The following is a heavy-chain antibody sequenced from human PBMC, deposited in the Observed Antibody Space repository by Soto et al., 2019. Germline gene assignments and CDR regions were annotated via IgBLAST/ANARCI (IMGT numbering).Heavy chain of an antibody. J-gene: IGHJ4*02. D-gene: IGHD6-13*01. V-gene: IGHV4-39*01. CDR1: GGSISSSSYY. CDR3: ARQSSGIAAAGRFDY. Sequence: SETLSLTCTVSGGSISSSSYYWGWIRQPPGKGLEWIGSIYYSGSTYYNPSLKSRVTISVDTSKNQFSLKLSSVTAADTAVYYCARQSSGIAAAGRFDYWGQGTLVTVSS. CDR2: IYYSGST.